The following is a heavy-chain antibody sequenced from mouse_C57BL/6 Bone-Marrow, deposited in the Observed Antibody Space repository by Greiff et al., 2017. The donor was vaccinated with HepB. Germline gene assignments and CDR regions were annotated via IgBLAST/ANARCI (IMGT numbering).Heavy chain of an antibody. CDR1: GYTFTNYW. CDR2: IYPGGGYT. D-gene: IGHD4-1*01. Sequence: VQLQQPGAELVRPGTSVKMSCKASGYTFTNYWIGWAKQRPGHGLEWIGDIYPGGGYTNYNEKFKGKATLTADKSSSTAYMQFSSLTSEDSAIYYCARYWDAHWYVDVWGTGTTVTVSS. V-gene: IGHV1-63*01. J-gene: IGHJ1*03. CDR3: ARYWDAHWYVDV.